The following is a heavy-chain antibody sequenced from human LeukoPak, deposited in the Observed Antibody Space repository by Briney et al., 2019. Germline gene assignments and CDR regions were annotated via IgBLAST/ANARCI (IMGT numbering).Heavy chain of an antibody. D-gene: IGHD5-18*01. V-gene: IGHV3-74*01. CDR2: INSDESTT. CDR3: ALFSQPFA. J-gene: IGHJ5*02. CDR1: GFTFSNYW. Sequence: RGSLRLSCAASGFTFSNYWMHWVRHAPGKGLVWVSNINSDESTTNYADSVKGRFTISRDNAKNTLYLQMNGLRAEDTAVYYCALFSQPFAWGQGSLVTVSS.